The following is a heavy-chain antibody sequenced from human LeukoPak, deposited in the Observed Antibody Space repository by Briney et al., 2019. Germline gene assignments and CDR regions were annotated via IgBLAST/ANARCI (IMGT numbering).Heavy chain of an antibody. V-gene: IGHV4-30-2*01. J-gene: IGHJ4*02. CDR2: IYHSGST. CDR1: GGSISSGGYS. Sequence: SETLSLTCAVSGGSISSGGYSWSWIRQPPGKGLEWIGYIYHSGSTYYNPSLKSRVTISVDRSKNQFSLKLSSVTAADTAVYYCARETTVKFYFDYWGQGTLVTVSS. CDR3: ARETTVKFYFDY. D-gene: IGHD4-17*01.